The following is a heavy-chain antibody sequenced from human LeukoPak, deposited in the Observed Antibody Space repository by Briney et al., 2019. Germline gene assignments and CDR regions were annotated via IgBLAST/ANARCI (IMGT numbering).Heavy chain of an antibody. D-gene: IGHD6-25*01. Sequence: GGSLRLSCAASGFTFSSYAMSWVRQAPGKELEWVSGISGSGGSTYYADSVKGRFTISRDNSKNTLYLQMNSLRAEDTAVYYCAKDRAGRLYYFDYWGQGTLVTVSS. CDR3: AKDRAGRLYYFDY. CDR1: GFTFSSYA. J-gene: IGHJ4*02. V-gene: IGHV3-23*01. CDR2: ISGSGGST.